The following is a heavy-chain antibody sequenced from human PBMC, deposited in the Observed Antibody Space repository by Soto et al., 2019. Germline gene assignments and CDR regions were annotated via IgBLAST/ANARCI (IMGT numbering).Heavy chain of an antibody. D-gene: IGHD2-15*01. V-gene: IGHV1-3*01. CDR1: GYTFTRYT. Sequence: QVQLVQSGAEVKKPGASVKISCKASGYTFTRYTMNWVRQAPGQRLEWMGWINPDNGNTKSSQKFQDRVIITRDTSARTSYTDLSSLRSEDTAVYYCARGIATGQLDPWGQGTLVTVSS. J-gene: IGHJ5*02. CDR3: ARGIATGQLDP. CDR2: INPDNGNT.